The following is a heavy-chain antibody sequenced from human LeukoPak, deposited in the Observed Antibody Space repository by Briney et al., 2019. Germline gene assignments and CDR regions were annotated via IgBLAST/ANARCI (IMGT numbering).Heavy chain of an antibody. CDR3: ARGTSSGRRFDY. CDR2: INHSGST. CDR1: GGTFSGYY. Sequence: RPSGTLCLTCAAYGGTFSGYYWNWIRQPPGKGLEWMGEINHSGSTNYNPSLKSRVTISVDTSKNQFSLKLSSVTAADTAVYYCARGTSSGRRFDYWGQGTLVTVSS. J-gene: IGHJ4*02. V-gene: IGHV4-34*01. D-gene: IGHD3-22*01.